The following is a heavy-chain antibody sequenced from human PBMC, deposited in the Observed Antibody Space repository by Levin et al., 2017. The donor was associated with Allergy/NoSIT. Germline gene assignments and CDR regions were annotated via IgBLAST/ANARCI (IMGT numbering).Heavy chain of an antibody. J-gene: IGHJ6*02. CDR3: AGSLGELLPFGMDV. V-gene: IGHV3-53*01. CDR1: GFTVSSTY. CDR2: IYSGGST. Sequence: LSLTCAASGFTVSSTYMSWVRPAPGKGLEWVSVIYSGGSTYYADSVKGRFTISRDNSKNTLYLQMNSLRAEDTAVYYCAGSLGELLPFGMDVWGQGTTVTVSS. D-gene: IGHD1-26*01.